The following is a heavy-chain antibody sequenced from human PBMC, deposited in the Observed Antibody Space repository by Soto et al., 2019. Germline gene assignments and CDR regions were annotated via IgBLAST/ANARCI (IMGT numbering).Heavy chain of an antibody. CDR3: ARAAGRSKLLPYYFDP. CDR1: GYGFTTSA. J-gene: IGHJ5*02. V-gene: IGHV1-3*01. Sequence: VQSGAEVQKPGASVRISCQASGYGFTTSAIHWVRQAPGQRLEWMGWINPATGDTKYSQNVRGRVTFALDTSATTAYMDLGSLSSHDTAVYYCARAAGRSKLLPYYFDPWGQGTLVTVSS. CDR2: INPATGDT. D-gene: IGHD3-10*01.